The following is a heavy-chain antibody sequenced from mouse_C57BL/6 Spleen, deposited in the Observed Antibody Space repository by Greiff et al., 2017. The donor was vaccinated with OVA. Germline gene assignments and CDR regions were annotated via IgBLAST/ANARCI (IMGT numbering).Heavy chain of an antibody. V-gene: IGHV1-55*01. J-gene: IGHJ2*01. D-gene: IGHD4-1*01. Sequence: QVQPQQPGAELVKPGASVKMSCKASGYTFTSYWITWVKQRPGQGLEWIGDIYPGSGSTNYKEKFKSKITLTVDTASSTAYMQLSSLTAEASAVYYCARRGLGRGYFDYWGQGTTLTVSS. CDR3: ARRGLGRGYFDY. CDR1: GYTFTSYW. CDR2: IYPGSGST.